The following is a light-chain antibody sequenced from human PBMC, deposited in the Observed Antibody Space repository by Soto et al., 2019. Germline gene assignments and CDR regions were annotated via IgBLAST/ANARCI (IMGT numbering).Light chain of an antibody. V-gene: IGLV2-8*01. J-gene: IGLJ3*02. Sequence: QSVLTQPPSASGSPGQSVTISCTGTSSDVGGYNYVSWYHQHPGKAPKLMIYEVSKRPSGVPDRFSGSKSGNTASLTVSGLQAEDEADYYCSSYAGSNNFGVFGGGTKLTVL. CDR3: SSYAGSNNFGV. CDR1: SSDVGGYNY. CDR2: EVS.